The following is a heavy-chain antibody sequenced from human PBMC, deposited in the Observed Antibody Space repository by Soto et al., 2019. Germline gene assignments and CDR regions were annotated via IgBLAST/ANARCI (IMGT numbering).Heavy chain of an antibody. Sequence: QVQLVQSGAEVKKPGASVKVSCKASGYTFTSYGISWVRQAPGQGLEWMGWISAYNGNTNYAQKLQGRVTMTTDTPTSTAYMELSSLRSDDTAVYYCARAKDYGEDEPDDAFDIWGQGTMVTVSS. J-gene: IGHJ3*02. CDR1: GYTFTSYG. CDR2: ISAYNGNT. CDR3: ARAKDYGEDEPDDAFDI. V-gene: IGHV1-18*01. D-gene: IGHD4-17*01.